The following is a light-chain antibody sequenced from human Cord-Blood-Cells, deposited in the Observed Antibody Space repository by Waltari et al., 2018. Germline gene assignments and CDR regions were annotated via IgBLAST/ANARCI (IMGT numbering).Light chain of an antibody. CDR1: SSNTGSNY. J-gene: IGLJ7*01. CDR2: RNN. V-gene: IGLV1-47*01. CDR3: AAWDDSLSVAV. Sequence: QSVLTQPPSASGTPGQRVTISCSGSSSNTGSNYVYWYQQLPGTAPKPLIYRNNRRPPGVPDRVSGSKSGTSASLAIGGLRSEDEADYYCAAWDDSLSVAVFGGGTQLTVL.